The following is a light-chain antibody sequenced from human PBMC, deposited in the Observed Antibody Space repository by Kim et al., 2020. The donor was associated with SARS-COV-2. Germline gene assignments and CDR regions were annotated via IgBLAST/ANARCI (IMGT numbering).Light chain of an antibody. Sequence: VAPGKTARISCGGNNIGSKGVPWLQQKAGQAPVMVIYYDTSRPSGIPERFSASSSGNTATLTISSVEAGDEADYYCHVWDSGTYHVVFGGGTQLTVL. CDR3: HVWDSGTYHVV. CDR2: YDT. J-gene: IGLJ2*01. V-gene: IGLV3-21*04. CDR1: NIGSKG.